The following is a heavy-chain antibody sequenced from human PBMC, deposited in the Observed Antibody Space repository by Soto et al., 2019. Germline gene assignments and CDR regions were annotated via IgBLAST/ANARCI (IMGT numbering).Heavy chain of an antibody. J-gene: IGHJ4*02. D-gene: IGHD5-18*01. CDR2: IKQDGSEK. V-gene: IGHV3-7*01. CDR1: GFTFSSYW. CDR3: ARDDTVDTAMGDFDY. Sequence: EVQLVESGGGLVQPGGSLRLSCAASGFTFSSYWMSWVRQAPGKGLEWVANIKQDGSEKYYVDSVKGRFTISRDNAENALYLQMNSLRAEDTAVYYCARDDTVDTAMGDFDYWGQGTLVTVSS.